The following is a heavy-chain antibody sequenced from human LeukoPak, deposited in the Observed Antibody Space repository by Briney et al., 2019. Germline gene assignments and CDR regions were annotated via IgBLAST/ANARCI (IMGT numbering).Heavy chain of an antibody. CDR3: ARDLKVAGSFDP. J-gene: IGHJ5*02. D-gene: IGHD6-19*01. V-gene: IGHV4-59*01. Sequence: SETLSLTCTVSGGSISSYYWSWIRQPPGKGLEWIGYIYYSGSTNYNPSLKSRVTISVDTSKNQFSLKLSSVTAADTAVYYCARDLKVAGSFDPWSQGSLVTVSS. CDR1: GGSISSYY. CDR2: IYYSGST.